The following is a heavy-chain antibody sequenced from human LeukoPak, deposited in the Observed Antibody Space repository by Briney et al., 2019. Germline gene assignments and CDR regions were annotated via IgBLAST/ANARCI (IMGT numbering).Heavy chain of an antibody. J-gene: IGHJ4*02. V-gene: IGHV4-30-4*07. CDR3: AREVRGSSSSLGGY. CDR2: IYYSGST. Sequence: SSETLSLTCAVSGGSISSGGYSWSWIRQPPGKGLEWIGYIYYSGSTYYNPSLKSRVTISVDTSKNQFSLKLSSVTAADTAVYYCAREVRGSSSSLGGYWGQGTLVTVSS. D-gene: IGHD6-6*01. CDR1: GGSISSGGYS.